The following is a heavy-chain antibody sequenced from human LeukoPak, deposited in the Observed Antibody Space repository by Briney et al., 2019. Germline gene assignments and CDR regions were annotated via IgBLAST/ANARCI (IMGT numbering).Heavy chain of an antibody. J-gene: IGHJ4*02. V-gene: IGHV1-69*05. Sequence: ASVKVSCKASGGTFSSYAISSVRHAPGQGLEWTGGIIPIFGTANYAQKFQARVTITTDESTSTAYMELSSLRSEDTAVYYCASGGDYVWGSYRTSFDYWGQGTLVTVSS. D-gene: IGHD3-16*02. CDR3: ASGGDYVWGSYRTSFDY. CDR1: GGTFSSYA. CDR2: IIPIFGTA.